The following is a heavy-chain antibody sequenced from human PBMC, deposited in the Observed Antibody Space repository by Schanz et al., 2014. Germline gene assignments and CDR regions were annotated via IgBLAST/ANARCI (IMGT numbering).Heavy chain of an antibody. V-gene: IGHV3-21*01. Sequence: EVQLVESGGGLVKPGTSLRLSCAASGFSFSTYAMHWVRQAPGKGLEWVSSISSSSNYYYYADSVKGRFTISRDAAKDSLFLQMTSLRADDTAVYFCAREYASTWFESNVMAGRIDNWGQGTLVTVSS. CDR2: ISSSSNYY. CDR3: AREYASTWFESNVMAGRIDN. J-gene: IGHJ4*02. D-gene: IGHD2-8*01. CDR1: GFSFSTYA.